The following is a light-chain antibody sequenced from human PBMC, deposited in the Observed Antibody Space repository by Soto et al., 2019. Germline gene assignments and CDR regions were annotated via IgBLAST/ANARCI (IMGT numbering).Light chain of an antibody. CDR1: SSDVGGYNY. CDR3: CSYARSYTVI. J-gene: IGLJ2*01. Sequence: QSALTQPRSVSGSPGQSVTISCTGTSSDVGGYNYVSWYQHHPGKAPQLIIYDVSKRPSGVPDRFSGSKSGNTASLTISGLQAEDEADYDCCSYARSYTVIFGGGTKLTVL. CDR2: DVS. V-gene: IGLV2-11*01.